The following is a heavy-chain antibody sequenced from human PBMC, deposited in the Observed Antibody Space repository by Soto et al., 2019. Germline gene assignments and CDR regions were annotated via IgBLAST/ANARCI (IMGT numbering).Heavy chain of an antibody. J-gene: IGHJ4*02. V-gene: IGHV3-30*18. Sequence: QVQLVESGGGVVQPGRSLGLSCAASGFTFSSNGMHWVRQAPGKGLEWVAVMSNDGSHTSYADSAKGRFTISRDNSKNTLYLQMNSLRAEDSGIYYCTKGCSSSSNCYIIDYWGQGALVTVSS. CDR3: TKGCSSSSNCYIIDY. CDR2: MSNDGSHT. D-gene: IGHD2-15*01. CDR1: GFTFSSNG.